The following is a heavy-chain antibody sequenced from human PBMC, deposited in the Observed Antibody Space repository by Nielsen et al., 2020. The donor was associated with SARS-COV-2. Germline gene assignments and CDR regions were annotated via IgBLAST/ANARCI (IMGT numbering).Heavy chain of an antibody. CDR2: ISAYNGNT. J-gene: IGHJ6*02. CDR3: ARTDIVVVVAAGYYGMDV. D-gene: IGHD2-15*01. CDR1: GYTFTSYG. Sequence: ASVKVSCKASGYTFTSYGISWVRQAPGQGLEWMGWISAYNGNTNYAQKLQGRVTMTTDTSTSTAYMELRSLRSDDTAVYYCARTDIVVVVAAGYYGMDVWGQGTTVTVS. V-gene: IGHV1-18*01.